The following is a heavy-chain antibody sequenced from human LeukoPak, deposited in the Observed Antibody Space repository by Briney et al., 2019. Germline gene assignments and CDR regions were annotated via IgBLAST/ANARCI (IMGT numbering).Heavy chain of an antibody. D-gene: IGHD6-13*01. CDR2: VHYSGTT. J-gene: IGHJ4*02. V-gene: IGHV4-59*01. CDR1: GGSISSYY. CDR3: ARVSMLVYFDY. Sequence: SETLSLTCTVSGGSISSYYWSWIRQPPGKGLEWIGYVHYSGTTDYNPSLQSRVTISLGTSKNQFSLKLTSVTAADTAVYYCARVSMLVYFDYWGQGTLVTVSS.